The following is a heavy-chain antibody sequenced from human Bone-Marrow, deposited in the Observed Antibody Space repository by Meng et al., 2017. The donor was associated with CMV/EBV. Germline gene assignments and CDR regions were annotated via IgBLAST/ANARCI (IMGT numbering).Heavy chain of an antibody. D-gene: IGHD5-24*01. J-gene: IGHJ4*02. V-gene: IGHV3-43*01. Sequence: GGSLRLSCAASGFTFDDYTMHWVRQAPGKGLEWVSLISWDGGTTYYADSVKGRFSISRDNSKNSLYLQLNSLRSEDTAFYYRAKDISFHGMAIPDNWGQGSLVTVSS. CDR1: GFTFDDYT. CDR2: ISWDGGTT. CDR3: AKDISFHGMAIPDN.